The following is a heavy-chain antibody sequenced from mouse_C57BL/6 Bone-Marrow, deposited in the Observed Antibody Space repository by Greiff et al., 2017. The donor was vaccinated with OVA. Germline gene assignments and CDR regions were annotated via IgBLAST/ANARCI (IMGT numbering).Heavy chain of an antibody. CDR2: ISSGGDYI. V-gene: IGHV5-9-1*02. Sequence: DVMLVESGEGLVKPGGSLKLSCAASGFTFSSYAMSWVRHTPEKRLEWVAYISSGGDYIYYADTVKGRFTISRDNARNTLYLQMSSLKSEDTAMYYCTRHAMDYWGQGTSVTVSS. CDR1: GFTFSSYA. J-gene: IGHJ4*01. CDR3: TRHAMDY.